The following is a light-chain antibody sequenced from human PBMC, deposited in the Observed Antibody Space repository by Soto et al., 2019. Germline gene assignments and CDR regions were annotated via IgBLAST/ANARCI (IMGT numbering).Light chain of an antibody. CDR1: QSISNY. CDR2: AAS. CDR3: QQSYITPGT. Sequence: DIQMTQSPSSLSASVGDRVTITCRASQSISNYLNWYQQKPGKAPNLLIYAASSLHSGVPSRFSGSGSGTDFPLTISSLQPEDFATYFCQQSYITPGTFGQGTKVEIK. V-gene: IGKV1-39*01. J-gene: IGKJ1*01.